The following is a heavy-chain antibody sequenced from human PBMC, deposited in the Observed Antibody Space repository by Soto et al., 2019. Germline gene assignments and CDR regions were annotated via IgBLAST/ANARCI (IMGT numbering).Heavy chain of an antibody. CDR3: ARRVGGSLAYYYDSSRYSLLAY. V-gene: IGHV5-51*01. J-gene: IGHJ4*02. CDR2: IYPGDSDT. Sequence: GESLKISCKGSGYSFTSYWIGWVRQMPGKGLEWMGIIYPGDSDTRYSPSFQGQATISADKSISTAYLQWSSLKASDSAMYYCARRVGGSLAYYYDSSRYSLLAYWGQGTLVTVSA. D-gene: IGHD3-22*01. CDR1: GYSFTSYW.